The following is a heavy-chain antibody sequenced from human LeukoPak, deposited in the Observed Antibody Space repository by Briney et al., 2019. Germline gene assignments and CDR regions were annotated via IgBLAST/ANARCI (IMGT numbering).Heavy chain of an antibody. CDR1: GFTFNTYV. Sequence: PGGSLRLSCAAPGFTFNTYVMHWVRQAPGKGLEWVAFLRYDGHDKYYADSVKGRFTISRDNSKNTLYLQMNSLRAEDTAVYYCAKGVTTTRMWVDYWGQGTLVTVSS. J-gene: IGHJ4*02. CDR3: AKGVTTTRMWVDY. V-gene: IGHV3-30*02. D-gene: IGHD4-11*01. CDR2: LRYDGHDK.